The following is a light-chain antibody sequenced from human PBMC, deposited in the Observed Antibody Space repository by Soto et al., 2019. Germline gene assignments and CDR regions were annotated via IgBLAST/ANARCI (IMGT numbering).Light chain of an antibody. CDR3: QHYGSPIT. CDR1: QSVSSK. Sequence: TQTQAPLSVSPGTGAPLSFRASQSVSSKLAWYQQKAGEAPRLLIDGSCSSGTGIPERCSGSGAGTDFTLISSILEAEDVAVYCCQHYGSPITFGQGTRLDI. V-gene: IGKV3-20*01. CDR2: GSC. J-gene: IGKJ5*01.